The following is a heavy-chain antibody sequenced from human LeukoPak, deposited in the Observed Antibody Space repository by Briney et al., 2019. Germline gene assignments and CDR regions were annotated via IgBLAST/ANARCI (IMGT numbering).Heavy chain of an antibody. J-gene: IGHJ4*02. CDR3: AREVGYLDY. V-gene: IGHV3-23*01. CDR1: GFXFSNYA. Sequence: GGSLRLSCAASGFXFSNYAXXWVXXAPXKXXEWVSSISGSGTSTYYADSEKGRFTISRDNSKTTLYLQMNGLRAEDTAVYYCAREVGYLDYWGQGTLVTVSS. D-gene: IGHD2-8*02. CDR2: ISGSGTST.